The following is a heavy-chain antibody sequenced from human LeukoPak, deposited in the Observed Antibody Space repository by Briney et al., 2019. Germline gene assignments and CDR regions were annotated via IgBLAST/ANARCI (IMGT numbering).Heavy chain of an antibody. V-gene: IGHV3-30-3*01. D-gene: IGHD3-3*01. Sequence: GGSLRLSCAASGFTFSSYAMSWVRQAPGKGLEWVAVISYDGSNKYYADSVKGRFTISRDNSKNTLYLQMNSLRAEDTAVYYCARDSRSITIFGVPQDYWGQGTLVTVSS. CDR2: ISYDGSNK. J-gene: IGHJ4*02. CDR1: GFTFSSYA. CDR3: ARDSRSITIFGVPQDY.